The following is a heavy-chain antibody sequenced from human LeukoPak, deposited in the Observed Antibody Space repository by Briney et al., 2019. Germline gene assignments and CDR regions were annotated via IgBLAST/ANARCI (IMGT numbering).Heavy chain of an antibody. J-gene: IGHJ4*02. V-gene: IGHV1-69*05. CDR2: IIPIFGTA. Sequence: GSSVKVSCKASGGTFSSYAISWVRQASGQGLEWMGGIIPIFGTANYAQKFQGRVTITTDESTSTAYMELSSLRSEDTAVYYCARGYYGSGSLDYWGQGTLVTVSS. CDR3: ARGYYGSGSLDY. CDR1: GGTFSSYA. D-gene: IGHD3-10*01.